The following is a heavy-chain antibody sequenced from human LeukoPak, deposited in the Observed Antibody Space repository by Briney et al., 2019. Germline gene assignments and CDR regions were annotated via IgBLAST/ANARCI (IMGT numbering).Heavy chain of an antibody. CDR2: IIPIFGTG. Sequence: SVKVSCKTSGGTFRNYGFTWVRQAPGQGLEWMGGIIPIFGTGKYAQKFQGRVTVIADEFTSTAYMELSSLRSEDTAVYYCASPYCSGGSCFSRDYYYYYMDVWGKGTTVTVSS. J-gene: IGHJ6*03. V-gene: IGHV1-69*13. D-gene: IGHD2-15*01. CDR1: GGTFRNYG. CDR3: ASPYCSGGSCFSRDYYYYYMDV.